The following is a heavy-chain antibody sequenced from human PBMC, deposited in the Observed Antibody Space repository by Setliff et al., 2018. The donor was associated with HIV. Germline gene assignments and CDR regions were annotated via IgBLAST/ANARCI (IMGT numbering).Heavy chain of an antibody. J-gene: IGHJ5*02. CDR3: ARHSGVASPNWFDP. CDR2: IYSSGST. V-gene: IGHV4-4*09. CDR1: GGSISGHY. D-gene: IGHD3-10*01. Sequence: SETLSLTCTVSGGSISGHYWSWIRQPPGRGLEWIGYIYSSGSTNFNPHLQSRVTISVDTSKNQFSLKLSSVTAADTAVYYCARHSGVASPNWFDPWGQGTLVTVSS.